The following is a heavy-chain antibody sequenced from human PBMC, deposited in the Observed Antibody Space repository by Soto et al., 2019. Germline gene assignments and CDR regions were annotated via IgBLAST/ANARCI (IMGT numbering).Heavy chain of an antibody. Sequence: ASVKVSCKASGYTFTSYYMHWVRQAPGQGLKWMGIINPSGGSTSYAQKFQGRVTMTRDTSTSTVYMELSSLRSEDTAVYYCARERTITGTSNEFDYWGQGTLVTVSS. D-gene: IGHD1-7*01. CDR3: ARERTITGTSNEFDY. V-gene: IGHV1-46*01. CDR1: GYTFTSYY. CDR2: INPSGGST. J-gene: IGHJ4*02.